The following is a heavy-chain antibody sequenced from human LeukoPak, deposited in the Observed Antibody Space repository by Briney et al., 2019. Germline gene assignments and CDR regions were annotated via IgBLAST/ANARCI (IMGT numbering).Heavy chain of an antibody. CDR1: GGSISSSSYY. D-gene: IGHD1-1*01. Sequence: SETLSLTCTVSGGSISSSSYYWGWIRQPPGKGLEWIGSIYYSGSTYYNPSLKSRVTISVDTSKNQFSLKLSSVTAADTAVYYCARDLMEWYFDLWGRGTLVTVSS. CDR3: ARDLMEWYFDL. CDR2: IYYSGST. V-gene: IGHV4-39*07. J-gene: IGHJ2*01.